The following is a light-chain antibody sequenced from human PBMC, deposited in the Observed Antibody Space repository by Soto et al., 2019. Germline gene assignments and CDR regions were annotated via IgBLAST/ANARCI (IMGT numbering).Light chain of an antibody. Sequence: EIALTHSPGTLSLSPWERATPSCRASQSVSSSYLAWYQQKPGQAPRLLIYRTSNRATGIPDRFSGSGSGTDFTLTINRLEPEDCAVYYCQQYGRSPLTFGGGTKVDIK. CDR3: QQYGRSPLT. J-gene: IGKJ4*01. CDR1: QSVSSSY. V-gene: IGKV3-20*01. CDR2: RTS.